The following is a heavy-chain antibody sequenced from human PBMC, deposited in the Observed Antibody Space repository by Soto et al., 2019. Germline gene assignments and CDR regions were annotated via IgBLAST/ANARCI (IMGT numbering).Heavy chain of an antibody. D-gene: IGHD3-3*01. CDR2: ISGAALNT. V-gene: IGHV3-23*01. J-gene: IGHJ4*02. CDR1: GFTFSSYA. Sequence: EVQLLDSGGGLVQPGGSLRLSCAASGFTFSSYAMHWVRQAPGKGLEWVSTISGAALNTYYADPVKGRFTISRDSSKRTVYLQMNSLSAADTAVYYCAKDLWSGRGGGIDYWGQGTLVAVSS. CDR3: AKDLWSGRGGGIDY.